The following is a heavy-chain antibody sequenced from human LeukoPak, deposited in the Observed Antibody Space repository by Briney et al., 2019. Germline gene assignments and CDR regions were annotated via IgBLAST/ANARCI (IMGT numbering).Heavy chain of an antibody. CDR3: ARVARFITTITPVSTVTTTRRRFFYYYYYGMDV. Sequence: KPSETLSLTCAVYGGSFSGYYWSWIRQPPGKGLEWIGEINHSGSTNYNPSLKSRVTISVDTSKNQFSLKLSSVTAADTAVYYCARVARFITTITPVSTVTTTRRRFFYYYYYGMDVWGQGTTVTVSS. V-gene: IGHV4-34*01. J-gene: IGHJ6*02. CDR2: INHSGST. CDR1: GGSFSGYY. D-gene: IGHD4-17*01.